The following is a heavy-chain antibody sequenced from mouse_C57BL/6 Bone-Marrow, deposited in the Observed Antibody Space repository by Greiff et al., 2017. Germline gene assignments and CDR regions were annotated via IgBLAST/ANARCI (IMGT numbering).Heavy chain of an antibody. V-gene: IGHV3-1*01. CDR1: GYSITSGYD. CDR2: ISYSGST. D-gene: IGHD1-1*01. Sequence: EVKLVESGPGMVKPSQSLSLTCTVTGYSITSGYDWHWIRHFPGNKLEWMGYISYSGSTNYNPSLKSRISITHDTSKTHFFLKLNSVTTEDTATYYCSRRVYYGSSHEYFDVWGTGTTVTVSS. J-gene: IGHJ1*03. CDR3: SRRVYYGSSHEYFDV.